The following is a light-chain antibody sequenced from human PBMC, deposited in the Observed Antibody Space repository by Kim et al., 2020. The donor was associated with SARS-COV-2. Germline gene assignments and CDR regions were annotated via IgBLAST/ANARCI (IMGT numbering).Light chain of an antibody. CDR2: ATS. CDR3: QQYDHWPIT. J-gene: IGKJ5*01. V-gene: IGKV3-15*01. Sequence: VSPGDRVTLSCRASQSVSTRLGWFQQKPGQAPRLLIYATSIRATGVAARFSGSGSGTEFTLTISSLQSEDFAVYYCQQYDHWPITFGQGTRLEIK. CDR1: QSVSTR.